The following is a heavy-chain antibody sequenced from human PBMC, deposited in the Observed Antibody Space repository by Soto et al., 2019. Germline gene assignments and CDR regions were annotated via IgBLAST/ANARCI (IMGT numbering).Heavy chain of an antibody. CDR1: GGSISSGGYS. CDR2: IYHSGST. CDR3: VRDKVYCSSTSCINWFDP. Sequence: QLQLQESGSGLVKPSQTLSPTCAVSGGSISSGGYSWSWIRQPPGKGLEWMGYIYHSGSTYYNPSLKSRVTISVDRSKNQFSLKLSSVTAADTAVYYCVRDKVYCSSTSCINWFDPWGQGTLVTVSS. J-gene: IGHJ5*02. V-gene: IGHV4-30-2*01. D-gene: IGHD2-2*01.